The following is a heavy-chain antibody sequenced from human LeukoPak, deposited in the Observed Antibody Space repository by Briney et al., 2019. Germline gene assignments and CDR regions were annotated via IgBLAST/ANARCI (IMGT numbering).Heavy chain of an antibody. D-gene: IGHD3-22*01. CDR3: ARDGAYYYDSSGYYYSSLVSPLDY. V-gene: IGHV3-74*01. J-gene: IGHJ4*02. CDR1: GFTFSSYW. Sequence: PGGSLRLSCAASGFTFSSYWMHWVRQAPGKGLVWVSRINSDGSSTSYADSVKGRFTISRDNAKNTLYLQMNSLRAEDTAVYYCARDGAYYYDSSGYYYSSLVSPLDYWGQGTLVTVSS. CDR2: INSDGSST.